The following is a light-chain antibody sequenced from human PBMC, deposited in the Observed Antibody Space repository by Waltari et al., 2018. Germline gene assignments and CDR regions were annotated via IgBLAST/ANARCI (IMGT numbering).Light chain of an antibody. CDR2: YDR. J-gene: IGLJ3*02. Sequence: YVVTQPPSVSVAPGKTARLTCEGGNIERKSVNWYQQKPGRAPVLVMFYDRDRPSGIPERFSGSNSGNTATLTINWVEPGDEADYHCQVWDDTNNSGVFGGGTKLTVL. CDR3: QVWDDTNNSGV. V-gene: IGLV3-21*04. CDR1: NIERKS.